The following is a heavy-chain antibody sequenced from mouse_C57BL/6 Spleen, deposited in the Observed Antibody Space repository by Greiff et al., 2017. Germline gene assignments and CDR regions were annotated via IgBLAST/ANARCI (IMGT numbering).Heavy chain of an antibody. CDR1: GYTFTDYN. D-gene: IGHD2-1*01. V-gene: IGHV1-22*01. Sequence: EVHLVESGPELVKPGASVKMSCKASGYTFTDYNMHWVKQSHGKSLEWIGYINPNNGGTSYNQKFKGKATLTVNKSSSTAYMELRSLTSDDSAVYYCARWGDYGNDYYAMDYWGQGTSVTVSS. CDR3: ARWGDYGNDYYAMDY. J-gene: IGHJ4*01. CDR2: INPNNGGT.